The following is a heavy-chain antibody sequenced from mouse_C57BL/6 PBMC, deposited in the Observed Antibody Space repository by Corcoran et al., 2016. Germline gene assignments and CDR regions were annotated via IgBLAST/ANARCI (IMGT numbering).Heavy chain of an antibody. CDR3: ARSEGRGYAMYY. CDR2: INTYSGVP. J-gene: IGHJ4*01. V-gene: IGHV9-3*01. CDR1: GYTFTTYG. Sequence: QIQLVQSGPELKKPGETVKIACKASGYTFTTYGMSWVKQAPGKGLKWMGWINTYSGVPTYADDFKGRFAFSLETSASTAYLQINNLKNEDTATYFGARSEGRGYAMYYWGQGTSVTVSS.